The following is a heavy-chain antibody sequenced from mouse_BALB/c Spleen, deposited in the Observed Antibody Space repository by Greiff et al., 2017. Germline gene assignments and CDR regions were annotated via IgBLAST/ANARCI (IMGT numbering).Heavy chain of an antibody. D-gene: IGHD1-2*01. Sequence: DVHLVESGPELVKPGASVKISCKASGYSFTGYFMNWVMQSHGKSLEWIGRINPYNGDTFYNQKFKGKATLTVDKSSSTAHMELRSLASEDSAVYYCARGDHYYGYGVMDYWGQGTSVTVSS. CDR1: GYSFTGYF. V-gene: IGHV1-20*02. CDR3: ARGDHYYGYGVMDY. CDR2: INPYNGDT. J-gene: IGHJ4*01.